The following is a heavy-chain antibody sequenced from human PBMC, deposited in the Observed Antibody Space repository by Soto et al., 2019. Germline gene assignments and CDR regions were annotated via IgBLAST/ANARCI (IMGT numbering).Heavy chain of an antibody. J-gene: IGHJ1*01. V-gene: IGHV1-2*02. CDR3: ARDYYDSSGPARYFQH. D-gene: IGHD3-22*01. CDR1: GYTFTGSY. CDR2: INPNSGGT. Sequence: QVQLVQSGAEVKKPGASVKVSCKASGYTFTGSYMHWVRQAPGQGLEWMGWINPNSGGTNYAQKFQGRVTMTRDTSISTAYMELRRLRSDDTAVYYCARDYYDSSGPARYFQHWGQGTLVTVSS.